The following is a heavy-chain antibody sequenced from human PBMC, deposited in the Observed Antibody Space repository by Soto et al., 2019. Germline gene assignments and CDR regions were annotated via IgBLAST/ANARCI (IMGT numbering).Heavy chain of an antibody. V-gene: IGHV1-69*01. Sequence: QVQLVQSGAEVKKPGSSVKVSCKASGGSFSSYAFSWVRQAPGEGLEWMGGIIPMFGTANYVQKFQGRVTITADESTSTAYMELTSLRSEDTAFYHCAGGGYYYDGSGYYALAYWGQGTLVTVSS. D-gene: IGHD3-22*01. CDR1: GGSFSSYA. J-gene: IGHJ4*02. CDR3: AGGGYYYDGSGYYALAY. CDR2: IIPMFGTA.